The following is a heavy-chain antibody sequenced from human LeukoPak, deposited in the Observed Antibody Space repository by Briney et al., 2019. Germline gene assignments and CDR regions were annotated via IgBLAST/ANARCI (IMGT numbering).Heavy chain of an antibody. V-gene: IGHV3-74*01. Sequence: PGGSLRLSCAASGFTFSSYWMHWVRQAPGKGLVWVSRINSDGSSTSYADSVKGRFTTSRDNAKNTLYLQMNSLRAEDTAVYYCARSVYSNGEANDYSGQGTLVTVSS. J-gene: IGHJ4*02. CDR3: ARSVYSNGEANDY. CDR2: INSDGSST. CDR1: GFTFSSYW. D-gene: IGHD4-11*01.